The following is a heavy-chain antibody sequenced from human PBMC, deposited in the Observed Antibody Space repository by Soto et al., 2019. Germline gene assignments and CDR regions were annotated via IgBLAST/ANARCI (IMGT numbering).Heavy chain of an antibody. V-gene: IGHV1-69*02. CDR3: ARHYGDYNGGY. D-gene: IGHD4-17*01. CDR1: GGTFSSYT. CDR2: IIPILGIA. J-gene: IGHJ4*02. Sequence: QVQLVQSGAEVKKPGSSVKVSCKASGGTFSSYTISWVRQAPGQGLEWTGRIIPILGIANYAQKFQGRVTITADKSTSTAYMELSSLRSEDTAVYYCARHYGDYNGGYWGQGTLVTVSS.